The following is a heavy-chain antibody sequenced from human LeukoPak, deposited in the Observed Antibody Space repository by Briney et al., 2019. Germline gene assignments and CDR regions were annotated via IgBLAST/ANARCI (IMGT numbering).Heavy chain of an antibody. J-gene: IGHJ4*02. CDR2: INHSGST. CDR3: ARGPHFDY. Sequence: SETLSLTCTVSGASISSYYWSWIRQPPGKGLEWIGEINHSGSTNYNPSLKSRVTISVDTSKNQFSLKLSSVTAADTAVYYCARGPHFDYWGQGTLVTVSS. CDR1: GASISSYY. V-gene: IGHV4-34*01.